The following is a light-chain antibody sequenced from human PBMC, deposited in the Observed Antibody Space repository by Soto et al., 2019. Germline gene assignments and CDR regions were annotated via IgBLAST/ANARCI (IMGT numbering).Light chain of an antibody. J-gene: IGKJ4*01. V-gene: IGKV3-15*01. Sequence: EIVMTQSPATLSVSPGERATLSCRASQSVSGNLAWYQQKPGQAPRLLIYGASTRATGIPARFSGSGSGTEFTLTISSLKSEDLAVYYCHQYNDWPPVTFGGGTKVEIK. CDR2: GAS. CDR3: HQYNDWPPVT. CDR1: QSVSGN.